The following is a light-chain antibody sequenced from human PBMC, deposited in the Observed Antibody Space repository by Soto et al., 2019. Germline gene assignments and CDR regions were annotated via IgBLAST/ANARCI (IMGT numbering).Light chain of an antibody. CDR3: SSYTSSSTPV. V-gene: IGLV2-14*01. Sequence: ALTQPASVSGSPGQSITISCTGTSSDVGGYNYVSWYQQHPGKAPKLMIYDVSNRPSGVSNRFSGSKSGNTASLTISGLQAEDEADYYCSSYTSSSTPVFGTGTKVTVL. J-gene: IGLJ1*01. CDR2: DVS. CDR1: SSDVGGYNY.